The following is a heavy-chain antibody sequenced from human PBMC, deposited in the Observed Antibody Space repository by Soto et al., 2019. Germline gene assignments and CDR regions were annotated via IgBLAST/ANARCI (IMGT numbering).Heavy chain of an antibody. J-gene: IGHJ4*02. CDR3: AQGVVPAAVDY. D-gene: IGHD2-2*01. Sequence: PSETLSLTCTVPGGSISSGGYYWSWIRQYPGKGLEWIGYIYYSGSTYYNPSLKSRVTISVDTSKNQFSLKLNSVTAADTAVYYCAQGVVPAAVDYWGQGTLVTVSS. CDR1: GGSISSGGYY. CDR2: IYYSGST. V-gene: IGHV4-31*03.